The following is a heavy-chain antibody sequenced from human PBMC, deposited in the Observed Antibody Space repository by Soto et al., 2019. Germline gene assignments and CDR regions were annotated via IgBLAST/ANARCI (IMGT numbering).Heavy chain of an antibody. J-gene: IGHJ3*02. D-gene: IGHD6-13*01. CDR3: AKDIVAAAGTGAFDI. CDR2: ISWNNGSI. Sequence: PGGSLRLSCAASGFTFDDYAMHWVRQAPGKGLEWVSGISWNNGSIGYADSVKGRFTISRDNAKNSLYLQMNSLRAEDTALYYCAKDIVAAAGTGAFDIWGQGTMVTVSS. V-gene: IGHV3-9*01. CDR1: GFTFDDYA.